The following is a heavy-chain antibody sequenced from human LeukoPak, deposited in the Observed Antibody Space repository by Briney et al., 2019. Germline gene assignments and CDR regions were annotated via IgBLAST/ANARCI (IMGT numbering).Heavy chain of an antibody. J-gene: IGHJ4*02. CDR1: GFTLDDYG. D-gene: IGHD2-2*01. CDR3: ARKGYCSSTTCYGIDY. Sequence: GGSLRLSCTASGFTLDDYGMSWVRQAPGKGLEWVSSMTKNGIMTGYADSVKGRFTISRDNAKSFLYLQMNNLRVEDTAFYYCARKGYCSSTTCYGIDYWGRGTLVTVSS. CDR2: MTKNGIMT. V-gene: IGHV3-20*04.